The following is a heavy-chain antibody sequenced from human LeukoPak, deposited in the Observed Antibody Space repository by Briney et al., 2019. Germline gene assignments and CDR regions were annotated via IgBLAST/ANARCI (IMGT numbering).Heavy chain of an antibody. D-gene: IGHD6-6*01. CDR3: AGHYSSSSLSWFDL. CDR2: IYYSGST. Sequence: SETLSLTCTVSGGSISSYYWTWIRQPPGKGLEWIGYIYYSGSTNYNPSLKSRVTISVDTSKNQFSLKLSSVTAADTAVYYCAGHYSSSSLSWFDLWGQGTLVTVSS. CDR1: GGSISSYY. V-gene: IGHV4-59*08. J-gene: IGHJ5*02.